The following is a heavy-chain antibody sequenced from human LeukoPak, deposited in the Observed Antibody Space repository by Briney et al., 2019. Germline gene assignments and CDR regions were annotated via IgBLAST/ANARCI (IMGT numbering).Heavy chain of an antibody. V-gene: IGHV1-69*13. D-gene: IGHD1-7*01. CDR2: IIPIFGTA. CDR1: GYTLTELS. Sequence: SVKVSCKVSGYTLTELSMHWVRQAPGQGLEWMGGIIPIFGTANYAQKFQGRVTITADESTSTAYMELSSLRSEDTAVYYCARILTGTDNAYYYYYYMDVWGKGTTVTVSS. CDR3: ARILTGTDNAYYYYYYMDV. J-gene: IGHJ6*03.